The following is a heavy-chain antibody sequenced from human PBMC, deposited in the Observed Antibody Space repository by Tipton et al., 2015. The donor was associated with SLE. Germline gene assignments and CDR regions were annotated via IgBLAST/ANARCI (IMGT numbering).Heavy chain of an antibody. CDR2: IYHSGTT. J-gene: IGHJ4*02. D-gene: IGHD5-24*01. V-gene: IGHV4-38-2*02. CDR1: GFSFRSYY. CDR3: VRLELPATKADY. Sequence: TLSLTCTVSGFSFRSYYWGWIRQPPGNGLEWLGTIYHSGTTYYNPSLKSRLTLSIDTSKNQFSLKLSSVTAADTAVYYCVRLELPATKADYWGPGTLVTVSS.